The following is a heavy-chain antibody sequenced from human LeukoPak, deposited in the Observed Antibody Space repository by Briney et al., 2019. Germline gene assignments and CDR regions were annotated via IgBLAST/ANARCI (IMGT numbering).Heavy chain of an antibody. Sequence: ASVKVSCKASGYTFTGYYMHWLRQAPGQGLEWMGRINPNSGGTNYAQKFQGRVTMTRDTSISTAYMELSRLRSDDTAVYYCARDSGIYGGNENWFDPWGQGTPATVSS. V-gene: IGHV1-2*06. CDR3: ARDSGIYGGNENWFDP. CDR1: GYTFTGYY. J-gene: IGHJ5*02. CDR2: INPNSGGT. D-gene: IGHD4-23*01.